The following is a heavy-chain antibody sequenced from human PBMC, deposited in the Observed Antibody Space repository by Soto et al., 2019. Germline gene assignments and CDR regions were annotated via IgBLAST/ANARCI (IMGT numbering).Heavy chain of an antibody. CDR2: IYWDDDD. J-gene: IGHJ4*02. D-gene: IGHD2-21*02. Sequence: QITLKESGPMVVKPTQTLTLTCTVSGFSLSTSGVGVGWIRQCPGKALEWLALIYWDDDDRYSPSLRSRLTITKDTSKNQVVLTLTNMDPVDTGTYYCVHRLMVPAVRAFDFWGQGTLVTVSS. CDR1: GFSLSTSGVG. CDR3: VHRLMVPAVRAFDF. V-gene: IGHV2-5*02.